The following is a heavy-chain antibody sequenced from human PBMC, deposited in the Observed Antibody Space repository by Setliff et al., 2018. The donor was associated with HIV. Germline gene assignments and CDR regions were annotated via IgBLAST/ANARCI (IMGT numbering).Heavy chain of an antibody. D-gene: IGHD3-3*02. CDR3: AKEDHFWSGLFDY. CDR1: GFTFSNYP. Sequence: PGGSLRLSCAASGFTFSNYPMSWVRQAPGKGLEWVSGISGSGSSTYYADSVKGRFTISRDNSKNTLYLQMNSLRAEDTAEYYCAKEDHFWSGLFDYWGEGTLVTVSS. V-gene: IGHV3-23*01. CDR2: ISGSGSST. J-gene: IGHJ4*02.